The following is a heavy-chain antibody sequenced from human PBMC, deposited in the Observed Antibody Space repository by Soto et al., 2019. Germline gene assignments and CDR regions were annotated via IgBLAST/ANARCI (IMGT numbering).Heavy chain of an antibody. J-gene: IGHJ5*02. CDR1: GFSLSNNGEA. V-gene: IGHV2-5*02. D-gene: IGHD3-10*02. Sequence: QITLKESGPTLVKPTQTLTLTCTFSGFSLSNNGEAVGWFRQSPGKALEWLVLIYWDDDNRYNPTLRTRHSTTKDTSKNQVVLTLTNMDPVDTATYYCARYVATSPAGWFEPWGQGIPVTVSS. CDR3: ARYVATSPAGWFEP. CDR2: IYWDDDN.